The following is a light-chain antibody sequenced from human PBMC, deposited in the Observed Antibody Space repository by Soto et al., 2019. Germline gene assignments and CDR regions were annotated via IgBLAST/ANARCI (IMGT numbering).Light chain of an antibody. Sequence: EIVLTQSPATLSLSPGERATLSCRASQSVSSYLAWYQQKPGQAPRLLIYDASNRATGVPARFRGSGSETDFTLTISSLEPEDFAVYYCQQRSNWPPYTFGQGTKLEIK. CDR2: DAS. V-gene: IGKV3-11*01. CDR1: QSVSSY. J-gene: IGKJ2*01. CDR3: QQRSNWPPYT.